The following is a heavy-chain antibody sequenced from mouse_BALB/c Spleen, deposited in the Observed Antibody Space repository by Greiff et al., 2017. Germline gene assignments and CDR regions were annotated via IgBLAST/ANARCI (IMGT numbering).Heavy chain of an antibody. CDR2: IDPANGNT. CDR3: APYYRYDEYCFDY. D-gene: IGHD2-14*01. V-gene: IGHV14-3*02. CDR1: GFNIKDTY. J-gene: IGHJ2*01. Sequence: EVQLQQSGAELVKPGASVKLSCTASGFNIKDTYMHWVKQRPEQGLEWIGRIDPANGNTKYDPKFQGKATITADTSSNTAYLQLSSLTSEDTAVYYCAPYYRYDEYCFDYWGQGTTLTVSS.